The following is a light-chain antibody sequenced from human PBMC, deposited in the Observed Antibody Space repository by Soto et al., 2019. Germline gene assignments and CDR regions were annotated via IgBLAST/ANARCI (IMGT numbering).Light chain of an antibody. CDR3: CSYAGSYTYVV. CDR2: SNN. V-gene: IGLV1-44*01. CDR1: SSNIGSNT. J-gene: IGLJ2*01. Sequence: QSVLTQPPSASGTPGQSVIISCSGSSSNIGSNTVNWYQQLPGSAPRVVMYSNNQRPSGVPARFSGSRSGTSASLAIRGLQSEDEADYYCCSYAGSYTYVVFGGGTKLTVL.